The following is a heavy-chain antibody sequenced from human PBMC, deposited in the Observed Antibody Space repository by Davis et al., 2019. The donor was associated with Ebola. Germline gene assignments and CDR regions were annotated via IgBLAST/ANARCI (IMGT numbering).Heavy chain of an antibody. Sequence: GESLKISCAASGFIFSSYAMSWDRQAPGKGLEWVSSISVRSITYHADSVKGRFTISRDNSKNTLYLQMNSLRAEDTAVYYCAKVHPPTTVTTGWFDPWGQGTLVTVSS. CDR1: GFIFSSYA. CDR3: AKVHPPTTVTTGWFDP. J-gene: IGHJ5*02. V-gene: IGHV3-23*01. D-gene: IGHD4-17*01. CDR2: ISVRSIT.